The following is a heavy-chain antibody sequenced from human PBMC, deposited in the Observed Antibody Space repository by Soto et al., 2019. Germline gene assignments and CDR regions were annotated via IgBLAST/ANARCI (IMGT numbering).Heavy chain of an antibody. V-gene: IGHV3-30-3*01. CDR1: GVTFSSYA. CDR3: ARDLETYYDILTGYYNPSY. CDR2: ISYDGSNK. Sequence: AGGALRRSCAASGVTFSSYAMRRVRQAPGKGVEGVAVISYDGSNKYYADSVKGRFTISRDNSKNTLYLQMNSLRAEDTAVYYCARDLETYYDILTGYYNPSYWGQGTLVTVSS. J-gene: IGHJ4*02. D-gene: IGHD3-9*01.